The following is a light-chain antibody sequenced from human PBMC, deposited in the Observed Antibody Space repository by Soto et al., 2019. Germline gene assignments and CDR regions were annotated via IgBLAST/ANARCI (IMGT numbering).Light chain of an antibody. V-gene: IGKV1-5*01. CDR3: QQYNSYSRT. Sequence: DIQMTQSPSTLSASVGDRVTITCRASQSISSWLAWYQQKPGEVPKLLIYDASSLETGVPSRFIGSGSGTEFTLTISSLQPDDFATYYCQQYNSYSRTFCQGTKVEIK. J-gene: IGKJ1*01. CDR2: DAS. CDR1: QSISSW.